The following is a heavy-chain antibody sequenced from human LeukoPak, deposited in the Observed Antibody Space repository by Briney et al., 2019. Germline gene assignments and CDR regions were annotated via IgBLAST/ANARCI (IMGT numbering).Heavy chain of an antibody. Sequence: ASVTVSCKASGYTFTSYGINWVRQATGQGLEWMGWMNPNSGNTGYAQKFQGRVTMTRNTSISTAYMELTSLRSEDTAVYYCAREYQLLGTVYNYFDPWGQGTLVTVSS. J-gene: IGHJ5*02. V-gene: IGHV1-8*02. CDR2: MNPNSGNT. CDR3: AREYQLLGTVYNYFDP. D-gene: IGHD2-2*01. CDR1: GYTFTSYG.